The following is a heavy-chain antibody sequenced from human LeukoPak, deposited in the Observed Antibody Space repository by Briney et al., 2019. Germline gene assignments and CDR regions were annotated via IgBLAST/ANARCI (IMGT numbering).Heavy chain of an antibody. D-gene: IGHD6-13*01. Sequence: GGSLRLSCAASGFTFSKYWMSWVRQVPGKGLEWVVNINARGNEKNYVDSVKGRFTVSRDNAQDSLYLQMNSLRVEDTAVYYCARHPNSNWDYWGQGTLDTVSS. CDR3: ARHPNSNWDY. CDR2: INARGNEK. J-gene: IGHJ4*02. CDR1: GFTFSKYW. V-gene: IGHV3-7*03.